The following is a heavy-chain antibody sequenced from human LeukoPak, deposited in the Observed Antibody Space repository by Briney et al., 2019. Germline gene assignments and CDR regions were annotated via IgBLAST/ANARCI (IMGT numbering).Heavy chain of an antibody. CDR2: ISSSSSYI. J-gene: IGHJ4*02. D-gene: IGHD2-21*01. CDR1: GFTFSSYS. Sequence: GGSLRLSCAASGFTFSSYSMNWVRQAPGKGLEWVSSISSSSSYIYYADSVKGRFTISRDSAKNSLYLQMNSLKSEDTGFYYCTAQTYCGLHCMGDYWGQGIQVTVSS. CDR3: TAQTYCGLHCMGDY. V-gene: IGHV3-21*03.